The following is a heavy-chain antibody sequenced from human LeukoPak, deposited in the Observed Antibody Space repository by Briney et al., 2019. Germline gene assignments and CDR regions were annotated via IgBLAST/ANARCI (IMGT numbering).Heavy chain of an antibody. D-gene: IGHD6-19*01. CDR3: ARDSSGFYYFDY. CDR1: GLTFSSYA. CDR2: ISYDGSNK. Sequence: GGSLRLSCAASGLTFSSYAMHWVRQAPGKGLEWVAVISYDGSNKYYADSVKGRFTISRDNSKNTLYLQMNSLRAEDTAVCYCARDSSGFYYFDYWGQGTLVTVSS. V-gene: IGHV3-30-3*01. J-gene: IGHJ4*02.